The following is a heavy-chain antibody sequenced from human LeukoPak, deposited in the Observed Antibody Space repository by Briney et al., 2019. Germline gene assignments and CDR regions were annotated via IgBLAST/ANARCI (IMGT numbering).Heavy chain of an antibody. J-gene: IGHJ6*03. Sequence: QSGGSLRLSCAASGFTFSSYGMHCVRQAPGKGLEWVAFIRYDGSNKYYADSVKGRFTISRDNSKNTLYLRMNSLRIEDTAVYYCAKGVTVFGVVIRTYMDVWGKGTTVTVSS. D-gene: IGHD3-3*01. CDR2: IRYDGSNK. CDR3: AKGVTVFGVVIRTYMDV. V-gene: IGHV3-30*02. CDR1: GFTFSSYG.